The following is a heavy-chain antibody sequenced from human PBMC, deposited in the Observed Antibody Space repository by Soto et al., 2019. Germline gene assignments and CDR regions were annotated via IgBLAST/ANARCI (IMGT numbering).Heavy chain of an antibody. D-gene: IGHD3-10*01. CDR1: GYTFTGYY. Sequence: ASVKVSCKASGYTFTGYYMHWARQAPGQGLEWMGWINPNSGGTNYAQKFQGRVTMTRDTSISTAYMELSRLRSDDTAVYYCARDLTMVRGVNGYYYYGMDVWGQGTTVTVSS. V-gene: IGHV1-2*02. CDR3: ARDLTMVRGVNGYYYYGMDV. J-gene: IGHJ6*02. CDR2: INPNSGGT.